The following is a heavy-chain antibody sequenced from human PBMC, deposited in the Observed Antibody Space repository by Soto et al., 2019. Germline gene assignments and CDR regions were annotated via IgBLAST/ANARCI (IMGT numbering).Heavy chain of an antibody. D-gene: IGHD3-10*01. CDR2: LHSGGDT. Sequence: EVQLVESGGGLVQPGGSLRLSCAASGIPVSSNYMTWVRQAPGKGLEWVSVLHSGGDTYYANSVKGRFTISRHDSTNTLFLQRNSLTPEDTAVYYCARDGPYYYASRMDVWGQGTTVTVPS. CDR3: ARDGPYYYASRMDV. V-gene: IGHV3-53*04. J-gene: IGHJ6*02. CDR1: GIPVSSNY.